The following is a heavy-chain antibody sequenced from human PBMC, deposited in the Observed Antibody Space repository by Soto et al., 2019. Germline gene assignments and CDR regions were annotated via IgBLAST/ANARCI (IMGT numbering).Heavy chain of an antibody. J-gene: IGHJ6*02. CDR2: IKSKTDGGTA. CDR1: RFSFTNAW. V-gene: IGHV3-15*01. Sequence: EVQLVESGGGFVQPGGSLRLSCVASRFSFTNAWKSWVRQAAGKGPEWVGRIKSKTDGGTAEYAAPVKGRFTISRDDSQNTLYLHMDSLKPEDTALYHCSTDIGIYGLDIWGQGTTVTVSS. D-gene: IGHD1-26*01. CDR3: STDIGIYGLDI.